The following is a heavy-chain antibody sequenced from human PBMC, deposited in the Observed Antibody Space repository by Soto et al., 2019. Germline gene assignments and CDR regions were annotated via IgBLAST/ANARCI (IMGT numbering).Heavy chain of an antibody. Sequence: QVQLVESGGGVVQPGRSLRLSCAASGFTFSSYGMHWVRQAPGKGLEWVAVISYDGSNKYYADSVKGRFTISRDNSKNTLYLQMNSLRAEYTAVYYCAKDKGIVGATPHYWGQGTLVTVSS. J-gene: IGHJ4*02. CDR3: AKDKGIVGATPHY. CDR1: GFTFSSYG. CDR2: ISYDGSNK. V-gene: IGHV3-30*18. D-gene: IGHD1-26*01.